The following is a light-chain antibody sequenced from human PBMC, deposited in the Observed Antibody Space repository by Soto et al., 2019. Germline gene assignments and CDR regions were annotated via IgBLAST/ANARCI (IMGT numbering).Light chain of an antibody. J-gene: IGLJ1*01. Sequence: QSALTQPASVSGSPGQSITISCTGSSNDIGTYEYVSWHQHHPGRAPKLIIFGVNDRPSGISDRFSGSKSGNTASLTIFGLQLEDQAVYYCSSYTTGSTLPWVFGTGTKVTGL. CDR2: GVN. CDR3: SSYTTGSTLPWV. CDR1: SNDIGTYEY. V-gene: IGLV2-14*01.